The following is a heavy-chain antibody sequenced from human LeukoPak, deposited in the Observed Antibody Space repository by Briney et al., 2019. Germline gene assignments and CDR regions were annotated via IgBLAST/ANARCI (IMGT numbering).Heavy chain of an antibody. CDR2: ISYDGSNK. CDR1: GFTFSSYA. CDR3: ATDYDSSGYDY. D-gene: IGHD3-22*01. V-gene: IGHV3-30*04. Sequence: GGSLRLSCAASGFTFSSYAMHWVRQAPGKGLEWVAFISYDGSNKYYAYSVKGRFTIYRDNSKNTLYLQMNSLRAEDTAVYYCATDYDSSGYDYWGQGTLVTVSS. J-gene: IGHJ4*02.